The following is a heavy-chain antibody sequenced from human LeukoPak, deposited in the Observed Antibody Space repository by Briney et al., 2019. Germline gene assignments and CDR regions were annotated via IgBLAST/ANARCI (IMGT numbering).Heavy chain of an antibody. J-gene: IGHJ3*02. V-gene: IGHV3-21*01. Sequence: GGSLRLSCAASGFTFSSYAMHWVRQAPGKGLEWVSSISSSSSYIYYADSVKGRFTISRDNAKNSLYLQMNSLRAEDTAVYYCATDKSGNIVVVPAVGAFDIWGQGTMVTVSS. CDR3: ATDKSGNIVVVPAVGAFDI. CDR1: GFTFSSYA. D-gene: IGHD2-2*01. CDR2: ISSSSSYI.